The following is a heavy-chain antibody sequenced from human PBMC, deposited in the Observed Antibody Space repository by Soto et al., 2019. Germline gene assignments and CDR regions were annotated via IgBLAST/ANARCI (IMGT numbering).Heavy chain of an antibody. CDR2: ISSSGRYI. V-gene: IGHV3-21*01. CDR1: GLTFSKSS. CDR3: ATSGSGVYHDAFDL. J-gene: IGHJ3*01. Sequence: EVQVVESGGGLVKPGGSLRLSCAASGLTFSKSSMNWVRQAPGKGLEWVSSISSSGRYIYYADSVKGLFTTSRDNAKNSLYLQMNSLRVEDTAVYYCATSGSGVYHDAFDLWGQGTMVTVSS. D-gene: IGHD3-10*01.